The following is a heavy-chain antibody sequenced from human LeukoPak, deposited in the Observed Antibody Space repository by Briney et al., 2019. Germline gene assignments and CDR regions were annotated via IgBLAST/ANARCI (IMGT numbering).Heavy chain of an antibody. J-gene: IGHJ5*01. Sequence: PSGTLSLTCSVSGDDISSSNWWTWVRPPPQKELEWIGEVYHSGSTNYNPSLKSRIYMSVDKSQNRFSLRLTSVTAADTAVYFCARVSGSGLYFKSFDPWGQGTLVIVSS. CDR3: ARVSGSGLYFKSFDP. CDR2: VYHSGST. CDR1: GDDISSSNW. D-gene: IGHD3-10*01. V-gene: IGHV4-4*02.